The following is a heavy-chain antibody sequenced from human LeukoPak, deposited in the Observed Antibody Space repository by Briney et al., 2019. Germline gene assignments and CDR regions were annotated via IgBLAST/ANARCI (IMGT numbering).Heavy chain of an antibody. V-gene: IGHV3-30*04. CDR3: ARGRAYRDGTDV. CDR2: ISYDGRNQ. D-gene: IGHD1-26*01. J-gene: IGHJ6*02. Sequence: GGSLRLSCAASGFTLSNYAMHWVRQAPGKGLEWVAVISYDGRNQYYADSVKGRFTVSRDNSKSTLYLQMNSLRGEDTAVYYCARGRAYRDGTDVWGQGTTVTVSS. CDR1: GFTLSNYA.